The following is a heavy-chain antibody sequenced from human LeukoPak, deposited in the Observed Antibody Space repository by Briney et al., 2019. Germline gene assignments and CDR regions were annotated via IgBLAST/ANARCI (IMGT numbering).Heavy chain of an antibody. J-gene: IGHJ4*02. CDR2: ISAYNGNT. CDR1: GYTFTSYG. D-gene: IGHD3-22*01. CDR3: ARNYYDRSGYYLPDFDY. V-gene: IGHV1-18*01. Sequence: ASVKVSCKASGYTFTSYGISWVRQAPGQGLEWMGWISAYNGNTNYAQKLQGRVTMTTDTSTSTAYMELRSLRSDDTAVYYCARNYYDRSGYYLPDFDYWGQGTLVTVSS.